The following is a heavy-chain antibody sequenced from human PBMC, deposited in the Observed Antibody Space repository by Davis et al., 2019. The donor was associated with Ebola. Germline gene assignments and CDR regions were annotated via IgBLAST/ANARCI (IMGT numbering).Heavy chain of an antibody. CDR2: IWYDGSNK. V-gene: IGHV3-33*08. Sequence: GESLKISCAASGFTFSSYAMSWVRQAPGKGLAWVAVIWYDGSNKYYADSVKGRFTISRDNSKNTLYLQMNSLRAEDTAVYYCARAAGYSSGWGDYWGQGTLVTVSS. CDR3: ARAAGYSSGWGDY. D-gene: IGHD6-19*01. J-gene: IGHJ4*02. CDR1: GFTFSSYA.